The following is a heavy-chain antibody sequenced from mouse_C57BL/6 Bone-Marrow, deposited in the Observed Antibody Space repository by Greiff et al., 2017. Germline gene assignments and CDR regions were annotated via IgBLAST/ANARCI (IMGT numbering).Heavy chain of an antibody. D-gene: IGHD1-1*01. J-gene: IGHJ2*01. Sequence: EVQLQQSGPGMVKPSQSLSLTCTVTGYSITSGYDWHWIRHFPGNKLEWMGYISYSGSTNYNQSLKSRISITHDTSKNHFFLKLNSVTTEDTATYYCARGTTVPFDYWGQGTTLTVSS. V-gene: IGHV3-1*01. CDR3: ARGTTVPFDY. CDR2: ISYSGST. CDR1: GYSITSGYD.